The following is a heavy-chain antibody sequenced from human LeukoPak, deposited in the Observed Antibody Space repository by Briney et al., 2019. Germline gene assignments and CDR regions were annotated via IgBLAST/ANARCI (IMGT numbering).Heavy chain of an antibody. D-gene: IGHD1-26*01. CDR1: GGSISSYY. J-gene: IGHJ6*02. CDR2: IYYSGST. Sequence: NTSETLSLTCTVSGGSISSYYWSWIRQPPGKGLEWIGYIYYSGSTNYNPSLKSRVTISVDTSKNQFSLKLSSVTAADTAVYYCARDSSVGASCPNYYYYGMDVWGQGTTVTVSS. CDR3: ARDSSVGASCPNYYYYGMDV. V-gene: IGHV4-59*01.